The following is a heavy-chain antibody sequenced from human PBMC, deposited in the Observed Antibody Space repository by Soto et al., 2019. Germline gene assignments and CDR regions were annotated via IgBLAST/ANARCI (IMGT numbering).Heavy chain of an antibody. J-gene: IGHJ5*02. CDR2: IIPIFGTA. CDR3: AXEEMGATTRSRYNWFDP. CDR1: GGTFSSYA. Sequence: SVKVSCKASGGTFSSYAISWVRQAPGQGLEWMGGIIPIFGTANYAQKFQGRVTITADESTSTAYMELSSLRSEDTAVYYCAXEEMGATTRSRYNWFDPWGQGTLVTVSS. D-gene: IGHD1-26*01. V-gene: IGHV1-69*13.